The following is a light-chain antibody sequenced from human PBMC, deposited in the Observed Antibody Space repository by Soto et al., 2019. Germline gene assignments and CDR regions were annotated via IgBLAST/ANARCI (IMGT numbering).Light chain of an antibody. Sequence: ELVMTLSPATLSVSPGERATLPCRASQSVSSNLAWYQQKPGQAPRLLIYGASTRATGIPARFSGSGSGTEFTLTISSLQSEDFAVYYCQQYNNWPPLTFGGGTKVDIK. J-gene: IGKJ4*01. CDR3: QQYNNWPPLT. CDR1: QSVSSN. V-gene: IGKV3-15*01. CDR2: GAS.